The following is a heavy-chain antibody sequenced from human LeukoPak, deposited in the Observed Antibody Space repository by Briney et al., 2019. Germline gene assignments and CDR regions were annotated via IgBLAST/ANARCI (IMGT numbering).Heavy chain of an antibody. J-gene: IGHJ6*02. V-gene: IGHV3-7*03. D-gene: IGHD3-16*01. Sequence: GGPLRLSCAASGFTFSSYALNWVRQAPGKGLEWVASINHNGNVNYYVDSVKGRFTISRDNAKNSLYLQMSNLRAEDTAVYFCARGGGLDVWGQGATVTVSS. CDR2: INHNGNVN. CDR3: ARGGGLDV. CDR1: GFTFSSYA.